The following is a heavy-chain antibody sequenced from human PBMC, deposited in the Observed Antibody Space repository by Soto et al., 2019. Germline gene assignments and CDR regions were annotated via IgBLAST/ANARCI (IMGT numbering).Heavy chain of an antibody. D-gene: IGHD6-13*01. Sequence: QVQLVESGGGVVQPGRSLRLSCAASGFTFSSYAMHWVRQAPGKGLEWVAVISYDGSNKYYADSVKGRFTISRDNSKNTLYLQMNSLRAEDTAVYYCARGSSSSWPYYYYGMDVW. CDR2: ISYDGSNK. CDR3: ARGSSSSWPYYYYGMDV. J-gene: IGHJ6*01. V-gene: IGHV3-30-3*01. CDR1: GFTFSSYA.